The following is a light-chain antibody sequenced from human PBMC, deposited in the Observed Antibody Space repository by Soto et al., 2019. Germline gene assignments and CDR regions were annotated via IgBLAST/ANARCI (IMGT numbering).Light chain of an antibody. Sequence: QSALTQPASVSGSPVQSITISCTGTSSDVDTYKYVSWYQQHPGKAPKLMIYEVSYRPSGVSDRFSGSKSGNTASLTISGRPAEDEADYYCCAYAGSTTRVQFGGGTQLTVL. CDR2: EVS. J-gene: IGLJ2*01. V-gene: IGLV2-14*01. CDR3: CAYAGSTTRVQ. CDR1: SSDVDTYKY.